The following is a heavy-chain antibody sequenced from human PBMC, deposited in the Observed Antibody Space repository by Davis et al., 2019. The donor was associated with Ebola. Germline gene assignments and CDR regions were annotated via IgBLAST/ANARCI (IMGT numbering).Heavy chain of an antibody. Sequence: PGGSLRLSCAASGFTFSSYAMSWVRQAPGKGLEWVSVIYSGGSTYYADSVKGRFTISRDNSKNTLYLQMNSLRAEDTAVYYCARDRYDFWSGGGMDVWGQGTTVTVSS. CDR1: GFTFSSYA. J-gene: IGHJ6*02. V-gene: IGHV3-53*01. CDR2: IYSGGST. D-gene: IGHD3-3*01. CDR3: ARDRYDFWSGGGMDV.